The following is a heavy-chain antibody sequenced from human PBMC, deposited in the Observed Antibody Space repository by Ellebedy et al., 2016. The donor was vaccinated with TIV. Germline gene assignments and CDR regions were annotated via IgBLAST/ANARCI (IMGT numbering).Heavy chain of an antibody. CDR1: GYTFTGYY. Sequence: ASVKVSCXASGYTFTGYYIHWVRQAPGQGLEWMGCINPSSGGTNYAQTFQGRVTMTRDTSISTAYMELSRLRSDDTAVYHCAREEIVGNYMDVWGKGTTVTVSS. D-gene: IGHD2/OR15-2a*01. CDR3: AREEIVGNYMDV. CDR2: INPSSGGT. V-gene: IGHV1-2*02. J-gene: IGHJ6*03.